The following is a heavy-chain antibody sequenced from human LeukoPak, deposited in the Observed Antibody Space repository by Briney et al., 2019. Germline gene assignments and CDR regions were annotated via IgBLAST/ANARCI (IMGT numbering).Heavy chain of an antibody. CDR1: GVTFSGQY. V-gene: IGHV3-72*01. J-gene: IGHJ3*01. CDR2: ISHRASSNTK. Sequence: GGTLRLSCAVSGVTFSGQYIDWVRQPPGKGLEWVGRISHRASSNTKEYPTSVKGRFTISRDDSKDSLYLQMNDLKTVEPAVYDCTRGYSGVSIYAFDVRGQGTMVTVSS. CDR3: TRGYSGVSIYAFDV. D-gene: IGHD5-12*01.